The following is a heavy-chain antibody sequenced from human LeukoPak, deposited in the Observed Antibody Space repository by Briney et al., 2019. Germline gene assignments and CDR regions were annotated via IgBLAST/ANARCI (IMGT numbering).Heavy chain of an antibody. D-gene: IGHD3-10*01. CDR2: IIPVWRTA. CDR1: GGTFSSYG. J-gene: IGHJ4*02. CDR3: ARVNYYGSGSYCHFDD. Sequence: SVKVSCKASGGTFSSYGISWVRQAPGLGLEWMGGIIPVWRTAKYAQRFQGRVTITTDESTTTAYMELSSLRSEDTAVYYCARVNYYGSGSYCHFDDWGQGTLVTVSS. V-gene: IGHV1-69*05.